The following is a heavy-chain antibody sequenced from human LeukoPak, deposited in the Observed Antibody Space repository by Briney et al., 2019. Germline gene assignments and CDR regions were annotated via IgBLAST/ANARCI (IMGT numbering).Heavy chain of an antibody. V-gene: IGHV3-53*01. D-gene: IGHD3-10*01. CDR2: IYIGGRK. CDR3: ARAGGYYGSGSYYVHYYYGMDV. J-gene: IGHJ6*02. CDR1: GFTVRCNH. Sequence: GGAPGLSCAAPGFTVRCNHISWGRPAPGKGLDWVSIIYIGGRKFYADSVKGRFTISRENAKNSLYLQMNSLRAEDTAVYYCARAGGYYGSGSYYVHYYYGMDVWGQGTTVTVSS.